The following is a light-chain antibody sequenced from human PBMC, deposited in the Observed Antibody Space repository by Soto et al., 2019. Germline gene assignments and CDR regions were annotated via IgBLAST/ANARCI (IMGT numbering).Light chain of an antibody. J-gene: IGKJ1*01. CDR2: KAS. CDR1: QSINTW. V-gene: IGKV1-5*03. Sequence: DIQMTQSPSTLSASVGDRVTISCRASQSINTWLAWYQHRPGKAPKLLIYKASNLETGVPSRFSGSGSGTEFTPTSSSLEPDDVATYYCQQYNRYWTFGHGTKVEMK. CDR3: QQYNRYWT.